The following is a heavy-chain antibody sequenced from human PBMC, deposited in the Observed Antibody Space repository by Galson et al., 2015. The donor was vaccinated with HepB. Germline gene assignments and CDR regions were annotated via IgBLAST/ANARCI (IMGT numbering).Heavy chain of an antibody. CDR2: INSNGGST. CDR3: ARLYCNGGSCYFDY. D-gene: IGHD2-15*01. CDR1: GFTFSSYA. Sequence: SLRLSCAASGFTFSSYAMHWVRQAPGKGLAYASAINSNGGSTNYASSVKGRFTTSRDNSKNTLYLQMGSLRAEDMAVYYCARLYCNGGSCYFDYWGQGTLVTVSS. J-gene: IGHJ4*02. V-gene: IGHV3-64*01.